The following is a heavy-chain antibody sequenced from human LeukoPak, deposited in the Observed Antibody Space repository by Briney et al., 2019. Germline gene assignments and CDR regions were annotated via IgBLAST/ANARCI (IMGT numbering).Heavy chain of an antibody. CDR1: GYTFTSYG. V-gene: IGHV1-18*01. J-gene: IGHJ4*02. CDR2: ISAYNGNT. D-gene: IGHD1-7*01. Sequence: ASVKVSCKATGYTFTSYGISWVRQATGQGLEWMGWISAYNGNTNYAQKLQGRVTMTTDTSTSTAYMELRSLRSDDTAVYNCARGELGLDFDYWGQGTLVTVSS. CDR3: ARGELGLDFDY.